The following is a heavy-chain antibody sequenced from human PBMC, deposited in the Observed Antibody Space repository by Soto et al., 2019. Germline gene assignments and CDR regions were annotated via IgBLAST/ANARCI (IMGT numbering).Heavy chain of an antibody. CDR3: ARVTDSNFLY. Sequence: SVKVSCKASGGTFRSYAIGWVRQAPGQGLQWMGGIIPIFGTTNYAQKFQGRVTITADESTSTVYMELSSLRSEDTAVYYCARVTDSNFLYWGQGARVTVSA. D-gene: IGHD4-4*01. CDR2: IIPIFGTT. J-gene: IGHJ4*02. CDR1: GGTFRSYA. V-gene: IGHV1-69*01.